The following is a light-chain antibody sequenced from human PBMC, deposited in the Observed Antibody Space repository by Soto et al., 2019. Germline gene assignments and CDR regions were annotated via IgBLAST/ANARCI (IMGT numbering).Light chain of an antibody. CDR2: KAS. CDR1: QTISSW. CDR3: QEYNRYSLT. V-gene: IGKV1-5*03. J-gene: IGKJ4*01. Sequence: DIQMTQSPSTLSASVGDRVTITCRASQTISSWLAWYQQKPGKAPKLLIYKASTLDSGVPSRFSGSGSGTDFTLTISSLQSDDFETYYCQEYNRYSLTFGGGTKVEIE.